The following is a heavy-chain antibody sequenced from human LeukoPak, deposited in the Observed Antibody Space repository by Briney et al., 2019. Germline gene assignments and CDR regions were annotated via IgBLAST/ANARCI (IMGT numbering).Heavy chain of an antibody. CDR1: GFTFSSYV. D-gene: IGHD5-18*01. J-gene: IGHJ4*02. V-gene: IGHV3-30-3*01. CDR3: AKDRYSYAFEYSDS. CDR2: ISYDGSNK. Sequence: PGTSLRLSCAASGFTFSSYVMHWVRQAPGKGLEWVAVISYDGSNKYYADSVKGRFTISRDNSKNTLSLQVSSLRTEDTAVYYCAKDRYSYAFEYSDSWGQGTLVTVSS.